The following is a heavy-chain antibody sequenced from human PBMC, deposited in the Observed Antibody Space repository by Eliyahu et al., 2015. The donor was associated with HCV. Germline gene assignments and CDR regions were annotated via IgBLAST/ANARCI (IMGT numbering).Heavy chain of an antibody. CDR1: GGTFSSYS. CDR3: AIEGGSSGPRWFDP. CDR2: GWGGSAPA. J-gene: IGHJ5*02. D-gene: IGHD6-19*01. Sequence: QVQLVQSGAEVKKPGSSVKVSCKASGGTFSSYSISWVRQAPGQGLDKGLGGWGGSAPAYYAQTFQGRVTITADESTSTAYMDLSSLRSDDTAVYYCAIEGGSSGPRWFDPWGQGTMVTVSS. V-gene: IGHV1-69*01.